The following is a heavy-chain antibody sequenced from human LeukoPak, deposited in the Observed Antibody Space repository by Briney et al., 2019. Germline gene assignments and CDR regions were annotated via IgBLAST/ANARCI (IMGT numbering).Heavy chain of an antibody. CDR3: AREATWGQWYFDH. V-gene: IGHV3-30*03. Sequence: EPGTSLRLSCVASGFSFSNHGMHWVRQAPGKGLEWVSVIASDGGAKFYADSVKGRFTLSRDNSKNMFFLQMNFLTVEDTAIYYCAREATWGQWYFDHWAREPRSPSLQ. CDR2: IASDGGAK. D-gene: IGHD6-19*01. J-gene: IGHJ4*02. CDR1: GFSFSNHG.